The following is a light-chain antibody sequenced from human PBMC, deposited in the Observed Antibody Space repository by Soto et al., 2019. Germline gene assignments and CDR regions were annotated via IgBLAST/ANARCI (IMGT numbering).Light chain of an antibody. J-gene: IGKJ5*01. CDR1: QGISSY. Sequence: IRVSLSPSFLSSSSGDRVTNRCRMSQGISSYLAWYQQTPGKAPELLIYAASTLQSGVPSRFSGSGSGTDFTLTISCLQSEDFALYYCQQYDNWPPITFGQGRRLEI. V-gene: IGKV1D-8*01. CDR3: QQYDNWPPIT. CDR2: AAS.